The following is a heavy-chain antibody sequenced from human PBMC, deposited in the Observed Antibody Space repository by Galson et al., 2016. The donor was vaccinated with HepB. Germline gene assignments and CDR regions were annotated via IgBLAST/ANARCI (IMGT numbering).Heavy chain of an antibody. V-gene: IGHV3-23*01. CDR1: GFTFTSYA. D-gene: IGHD1-14*01. CDR3: ATVGGTTYGLRSDAFDI. Sequence: SLRLSCAASGFTFTSYAMSWVRQAPGKGLEWVSAISGGGDNTYYADSVKGRFTISRDNSKNTLYLQMNYLRAEDTAVYYCATVGGTTYGLRSDAFDIWGQGTMVTVSS. CDR2: ISGGGDNT. J-gene: IGHJ3*02.